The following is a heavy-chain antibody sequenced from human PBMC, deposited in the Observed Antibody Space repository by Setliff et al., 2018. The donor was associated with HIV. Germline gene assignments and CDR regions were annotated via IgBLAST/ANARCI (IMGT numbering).Heavy chain of an antibody. Sequence: SETLSLTCTVSGGSISSHYWSWIRQPPGKGLEWVGFISYSGSPNSNPSLKSRVTISVDTSKNQFSLKLSSVTAADTAVYYCARGFLSIFGVVSYFNYWGQGTLVTVSS. CDR1: GGSISSHY. J-gene: IGHJ4*02. D-gene: IGHD3-3*01. V-gene: IGHV4-59*11. CDR3: ARGFLSIFGVVSYFNY. CDR2: ISYSGSP.